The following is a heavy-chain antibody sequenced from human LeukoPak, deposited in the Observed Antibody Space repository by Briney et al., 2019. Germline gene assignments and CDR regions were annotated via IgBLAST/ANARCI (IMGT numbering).Heavy chain of an antibody. CDR2: IYYSGST. D-gene: IGHD2-21*02. CDR3: ARLGRTANYYYYGMDV. J-gene: IGHJ6*02. V-gene: IGHV4-59*11. CDR1: GGSISSHY. Sequence: PSETLSLTCTVSGGSISSHYWSWIRQPPGKGLEWIGYIYYSGSTTYTPSLKSRVTISLDTSKNQFSLKLSSVTAADTAVYYCARLGRTANYYYYGMDVWGQGTTVTVSS.